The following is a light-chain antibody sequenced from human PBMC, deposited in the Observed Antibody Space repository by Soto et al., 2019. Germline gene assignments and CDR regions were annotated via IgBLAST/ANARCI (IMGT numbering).Light chain of an antibody. CDR1: QSVSSN. CDR3: QQYSIWRT. CDR2: GAS. J-gene: IGKJ1*01. V-gene: IGKV3-15*01. Sequence: ERVMTQSPATLSVSPGERATLSCRASQSVSSNLAWYQQKPGQAPRLLIYGASTRATGIPARFSGSGSGTELTLTISSLQSEDFAVYYCQQYSIWRTFGQGTKVDIK.